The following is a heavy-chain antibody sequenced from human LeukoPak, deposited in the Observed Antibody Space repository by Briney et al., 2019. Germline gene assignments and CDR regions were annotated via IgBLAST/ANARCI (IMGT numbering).Heavy chain of an antibody. V-gene: IGHV1-3*01. CDR3: ASQYYDSSGYSY. CDR2: INAGNGNT. J-gene: IGHJ4*02. Sequence: GASVKVSCKASGYTFTSYAMHWVRQAPGQRLEWMGWINAGNGNTKYSQKFQGRVTITRDTSASTAYMELGSLRSEDTAVYYCASQYYDSSGYSYWGQGTLVTVSS. CDR1: GYTFTSYA. D-gene: IGHD3-22*01.